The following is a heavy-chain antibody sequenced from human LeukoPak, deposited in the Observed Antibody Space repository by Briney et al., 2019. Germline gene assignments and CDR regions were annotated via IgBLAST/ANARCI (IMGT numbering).Heavy chain of an antibody. V-gene: IGHV3-7*01. CDR1: GFSFTGYW. J-gene: IGHJ4*02. CDR2: LHPDGSER. Sequence: SGGSLRLSCAASGFSFTGYWMTWVRQAPGKGLEWVARLHPDGSERNYVGSVEGRFTVFGDNAKSSLLLRMHSLRVEDTAVYYCARGGYSFDYLGQGTLVTVSS. D-gene: IGHD5-12*01. CDR3: ARGGYSFDY.